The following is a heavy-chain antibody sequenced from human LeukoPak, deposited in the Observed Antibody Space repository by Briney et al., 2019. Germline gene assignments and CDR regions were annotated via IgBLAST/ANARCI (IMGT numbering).Heavy chain of an antibody. Sequence: GGSLRLSCVASGFIFSDYGMSWVRQAPGKGLEWVSSIQNSGENTHYADSVKGRFTISRDNSKNTLYLQMNSLRAEDTAVYYCAKEGSNYYYYMDVWGKGTTVTVSS. CDR3: AKEGSNYYYYMDV. J-gene: IGHJ6*03. CDR2: IQNSGENT. CDR1: GFIFSDYG. V-gene: IGHV3-23*01.